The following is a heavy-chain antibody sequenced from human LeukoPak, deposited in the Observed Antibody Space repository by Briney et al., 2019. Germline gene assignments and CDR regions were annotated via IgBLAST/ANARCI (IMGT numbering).Heavy chain of an antibody. D-gene: IGHD2-15*01. J-gene: IGHJ4*02. V-gene: IGHV3-74*01. CDR3: VVGGSPGY. Sequence: GTSLRLSCAASGLAFSAYKMHWVRHAPRKGLVWVSRISTDGYTTDYADFVQGRFTASRDNTKNTWSLEMNSLRAEDTAVYYCVVGGSPGYWGQGTLVTVSS. CDR2: ISTDGYTT. CDR1: GLAFSAYK.